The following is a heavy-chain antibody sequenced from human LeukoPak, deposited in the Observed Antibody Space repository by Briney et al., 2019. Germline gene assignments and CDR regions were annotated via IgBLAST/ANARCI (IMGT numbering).Heavy chain of an antibody. D-gene: IGHD7-27*01. CDR2: INQDGSEK. Sequence: GGSLRLSCAASGFTFSSYWMSWVRQAPGKGLEWVANINQDGSEKYYVDSVKGGSTISRDNAKNSLYLQMNSLRAEDTAVYYCASGLGYYFDYWGQGTLVTVSS. CDR1: GFTFSSYW. J-gene: IGHJ4*02. V-gene: IGHV3-7*01. CDR3: ASGLGYYFDY.